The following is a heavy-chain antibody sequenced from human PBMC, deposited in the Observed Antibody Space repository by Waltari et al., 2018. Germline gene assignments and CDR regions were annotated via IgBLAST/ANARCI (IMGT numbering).Heavy chain of an antibody. V-gene: IGHV3-30-3*01. Sequence: QVQLVESGGGVVQPGRSLRLSCAASGFTFSSYAMHWVRQAPGRGLEWVAVISYDGSNKYYADAVKCRFTISRDNSKHTLYLQMNSLRAEDTAVYYCARTIVGAIYWGQGTLVTVSS. CDR2: ISYDGSNK. D-gene: IGHD1-26*01. J-gene: IGHJ4*02. CDR3: ARTIVGAIY. CDR1: GFTFSSYA.